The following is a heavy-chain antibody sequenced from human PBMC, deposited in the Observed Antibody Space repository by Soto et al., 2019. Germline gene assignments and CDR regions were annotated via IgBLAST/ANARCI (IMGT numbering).Heavy chain of an antibody. J-gene: IGHJ3*01. CDR1: GFTFSSYG. CDR3: ASRIAAARPFDV. D-gene: IGHD6-13*01. CDR2: IWYDGNNK. V-gene: IGHV3-33*01. Sequence: QVQVVESGGGVVQPGRSLRLSCAAPGFTFSSYGMHWVRQAPGKGLEWVAVIWYDGNNKFYADSVKGRFTISRDNSKNMLYLQMNSLRADDTALYYCASRIAAARPFDVWGQGTMVTVSS.